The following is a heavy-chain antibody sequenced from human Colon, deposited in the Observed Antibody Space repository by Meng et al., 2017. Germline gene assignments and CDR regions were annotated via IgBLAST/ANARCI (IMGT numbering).Heavy chain of an antibody. CDR2: IRGSGST. J-gene: IGHJ5*02. CDR3: ARDHAPFDYGLSRPGLDP. V-gene: IGHV4-4*07. CDR1: GGSISDYY. D-gene: IGHD4/OR15-4a*01. Sequence: QVQLHASGPGLVKAHDTLSLCCKVSGGSISDYYWNWIRQPVGKGLEWIGRIRGSGSTNFNTSLKSRVTMSVATSKNQFSLKLYSVTAADTAVYFCARDHAPFDYGLSRPGLDPWGQGTLVTVSS.